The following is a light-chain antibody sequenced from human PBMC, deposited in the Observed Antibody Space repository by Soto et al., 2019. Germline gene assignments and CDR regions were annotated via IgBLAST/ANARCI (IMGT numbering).Light chain of an antibody. J-gene: IGKJ1*01. V-gene: IGKV3-15*01. CDR1: QSVSSN. CDR3: LQYDNWPRT. CDR2: GAS. Sequence: EIVMTQSPATLSVSPGERATLSCRASQSVSSNLAWYQQKPGQAPRVLIYGASTRATGIPARFSGSGSGTEFTLTISRLQSEDFAVYYCLQYDNWPRTFGQGTKVEIK.